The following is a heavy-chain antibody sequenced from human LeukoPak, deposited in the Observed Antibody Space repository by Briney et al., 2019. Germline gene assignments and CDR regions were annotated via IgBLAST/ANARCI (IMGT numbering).Heavy chain of an antibody. V-gene: IGHV4-39*07. CDR1: GGSIGRSYY. CDR3: ARGDNCPFDALFI. D-gene: IGHD2-15*01. J-gene: IGHJ3*02. CDR2: IDSGGDT. Sequence: PSESLSLTCTVSGGSIGRSYYWGWIRQPPGKALDWIGSIDSGGDTDHNPSLKSRVTMSIDTSRKQFSLALSPVTAADTALYYCARGDNCPFDALFIWGQGRVVTVSS.